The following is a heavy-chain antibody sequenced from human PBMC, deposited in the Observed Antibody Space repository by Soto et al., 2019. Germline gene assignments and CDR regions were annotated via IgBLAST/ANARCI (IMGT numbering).Heavy chain of an antibody. D-gene: IGHD2-2*01. CDR3: ANDRNIVVVPAATPEGDYFDY. CDR2: ISGSGGST. J-gene: IGHJ4*02. V-gene: IGHV3-23*01. CDR1: GFTFSSYA. Sequence: EVQLLESGGGLVQPGGSLRLSCAASGFTFSSYAMSWVRQAPGKGLEWVSAISGSGGSTYYADSVKGRFTISRDNSKNTLYLQMNSLRGDDTAVYYCANDRNIVVVPAATPEGDYFDYWGQGTMVTVSS.